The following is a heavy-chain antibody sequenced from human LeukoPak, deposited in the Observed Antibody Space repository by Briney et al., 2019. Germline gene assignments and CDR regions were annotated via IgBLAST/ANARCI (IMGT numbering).Heavy chain of an antibody. V-gene: IGHV3-23*01. Sequence: GGSLRLSCAASGFTFSSYGMSWVRQAPGKGLQWVSVIIGSGSSTYYADSVKGRFTISRDNARNTLYLQMNSLRAEDTAVYYCAKSQRNVDAFDIWGQGTMVTVSS. D-gene: IGHD1-1*01. CDR3: AKSQRNVDAFDI. CDR1: GFTFSSYG. J-gene: IGHJ3*02. CDR2: IIGSGSST.